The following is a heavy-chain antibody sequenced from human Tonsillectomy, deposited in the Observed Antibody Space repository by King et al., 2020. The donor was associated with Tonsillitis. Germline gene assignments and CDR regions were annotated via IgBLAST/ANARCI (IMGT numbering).Heavy chain of an antibody. J-gene: IGHJ4*02. D-gene: IGHD4/OR15-4a*01. Sequence: VQLVESGGRVVQPGRSLRLSCAASGFTFSSYAMHWVRQAPGKGLEWVAGISYDGSNKYYVDSVKGRFTISRDNSKNTLYLQMHSLRAEDTAVYYCARDYEDNNGGNYGPFDSWARGPLVT. CDR2: ISYDGSNK. V-gene: IGHV3-30*04. CDR1: GFTFSSYA. CDR3: ARDYEDNNGGNYGPFDS.